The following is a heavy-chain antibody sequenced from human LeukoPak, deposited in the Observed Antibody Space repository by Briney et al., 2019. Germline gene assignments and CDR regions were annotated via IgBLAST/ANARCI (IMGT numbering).Heavy chain of an antibody. J-gene: IGHJ3*02. CDR1: GGSISSYY. CDR2: IYYSGST. D-gene: IGHD3-22*01. CDR3: ARGRGPYYDSSGYYRDAFDI. V-gene: IGHV4-59*01. Sequence: PSETLSLTRTVSGGSISSYYWSWIRQPPGKGLEWIGYIYYSGSTNYNPSLKSRVTISVDTSKNQFSLKLSSVTAADTAVYYCARGRGPYYDSSGYYRDAFDIWGQGTMVTVSS.